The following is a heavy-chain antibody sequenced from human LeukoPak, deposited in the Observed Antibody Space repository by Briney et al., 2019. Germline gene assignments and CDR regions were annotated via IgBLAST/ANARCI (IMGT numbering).Heavy chain of an antibody. V-gene: IGHV3-30*18. CDR3: AKDEAAGYFAY. D-gene: IGHD6-13*01. J-gene: IGHJ4*02. CDR1: GFTFSSYG. CDR2: ISYDGSNK. Sequence: PGRSLRLSCAASGFTFSSYGMHWVRQAPGKGLEWVAVISYDGSNKYYADSVKGRITISRDNSKNTLYLQMNSLRAEDTAVYYCAKDEAAGYFAYWGQGTLVTVSS.